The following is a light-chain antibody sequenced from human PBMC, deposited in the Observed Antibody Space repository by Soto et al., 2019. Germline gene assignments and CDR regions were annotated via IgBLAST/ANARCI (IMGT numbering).Light chain of an antibody. V-gene: IGKV3-15*01. J-gene: IGKJ4*01. CDR2: GAS. CDR1: QSFSSN. CDR3: QQYNNWPLT. Sequence: EIVMTQSPATLSVSPGERATLSCRARQSFSSNLAWYQQKPGQAPRLLVYGASTRATGIPARFSGSGSGTEFTLTISSLQSEDFAVYYCQQYNNWPLTFGGGTKVEIK.